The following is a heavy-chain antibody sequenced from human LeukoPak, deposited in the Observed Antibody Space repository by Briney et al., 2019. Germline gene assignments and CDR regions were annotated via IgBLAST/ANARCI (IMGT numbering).Heavy chain of an antibody. CDR3: AGDGTQQLGDYYFDY. V-gene: IGHV3-11*04. CDR2: ISSSGSTI. Sequence: TGGSLRHSCAASGFTFSDYYMSWIRQAPGKGLEWVSYISSSGSTIYYADSVKGRFTISRDNAKNSLYLQMNSLRAEDTAVYYCAGDGTQQLGDYYFDYWGQGTLVTVSS. D-gene: IGHD6-13*01. J-gene: IGHJ4*02. CDR1: GFTFSDYY.